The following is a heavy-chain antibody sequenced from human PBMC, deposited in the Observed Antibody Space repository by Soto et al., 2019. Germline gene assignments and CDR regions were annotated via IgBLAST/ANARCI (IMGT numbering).Heavy chain of an antibody. CDR1: GLTFDDYA. CDR2: ISWNSGTL. Sequence: EVHLVESGGGLVQPGRSLRLSCAASGLTFDDYAMHWVRQAPGKGLEWVSGISWNSGTLGYADSVKGRFTISRDNAKKSLYLQMNSLRAEDTDLYYCVKALGEYSGNSLNYWGQGTLVTVSS. J-gene: IGHJ4*02. V-gene: IGHV3-9*01. D-gene: IGHD1-26*01. CDR3: VKALGEYSGNSLNY.